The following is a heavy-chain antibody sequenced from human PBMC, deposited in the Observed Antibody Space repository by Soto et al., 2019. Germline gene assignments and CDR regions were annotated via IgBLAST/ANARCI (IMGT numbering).Heavy chain of an antibody. V-gene: IGHV4-39*01. CDR2: IYYSGST. Sequence: QLQLQESGPGLVKPSETLSLTCTVSGGSISSSSYYWGWIRQPPGKGLEWIGSIYYSGSTYYNPSLKSRVTISVDTSKNQFSLKLSSVTAAGTAVYYCASRPPPRWYSSSWHDYWGQGTLVTVSS. J-gene: IGHJ4*02. CDR1: GGSISSSSYY. D-gene: IGHD6-13*01. CDR3: ASRPPPRWYSSSWHDY.